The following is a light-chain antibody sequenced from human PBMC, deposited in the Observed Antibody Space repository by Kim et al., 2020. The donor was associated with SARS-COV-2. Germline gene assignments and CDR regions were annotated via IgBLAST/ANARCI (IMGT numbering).Light chain of an antibody. CDR3: SAWDSSLNAWV. CDR2: TTN. J-gene: IGLJ3*02. Sequence: RTATLPCTGNKNNVGNYGAAWLQQHQGHPPTLLSYTTNNRPSAISERFSASRSGNTASLTISGLQPEDEADYYCSAWDSSLNAWVFGGGTQLTVL. CDR1: KNNVGNYG. V-gene: IGLV10-54*04.